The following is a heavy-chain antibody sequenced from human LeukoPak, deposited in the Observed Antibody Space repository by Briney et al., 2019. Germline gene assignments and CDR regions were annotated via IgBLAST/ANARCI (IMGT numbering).Heavy chain of an antibody. D-gene: IGHD3-10*01. CDR2: IKSKNNGGTA. CDR3: TTSYTGGEDY. Sequence: GGSLRLSCAASGFAASGFTFRSAWMSWVRQTPGKGLEWVGRIKSKNNGGTADYAAPVKGRFTFSRDDSKNPLYLQMNSLKIEDTAVYYCTTSYTGGEDYWGQGTLVTVSS. J-gene: IGHJ4*02. V-gene: IGHV3-15*01. CDR1: GFTFRSAW.